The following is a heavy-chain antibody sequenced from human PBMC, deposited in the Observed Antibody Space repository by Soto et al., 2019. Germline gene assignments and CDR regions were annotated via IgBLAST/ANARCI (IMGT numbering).Heavy chain of an antibody. CDR2: ISYDGSNK. CDR1: GFTFSSYG. CDR3: AKGVVPLLYYFDY. Sequence: GGSLRLSCAASGFTFSSYGMHWVRQAPGKGLEWVAVISYDGSNKYYADSVKGRFTISRDNSKNTLYLQMNSLRAEDTAVYYCAKGVVPLLYYFDYWSQRSLV. D-gene: IGHD2-15*01. J-gene: IGHJ4*02. V-gene: IGHV3-30*18.